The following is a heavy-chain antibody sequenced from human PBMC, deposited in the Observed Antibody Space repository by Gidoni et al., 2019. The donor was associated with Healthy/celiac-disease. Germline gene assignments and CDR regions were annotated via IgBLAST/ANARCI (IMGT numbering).Heavy chain of an antibody. CDR1: GGSISSSSYY. CDR2: IYYSGST. D-gene: IGHD6-13*01. Sequence: QLQLQESGPGLVKPSETLSLTCTVSGGSISSSSYYWGWIRQPPGKGLEWIGSIYYSGSTYYNPSLKSRVTISVDTSKNQFSLKLSSVTAADTAVYYCARLLADSSSGGPLDYWGQGTLVTVSS. V-gene: IGHV4-39*01. J-gene: IGHJ4*02. CDR3: ARLLADSSSGGPLDY.